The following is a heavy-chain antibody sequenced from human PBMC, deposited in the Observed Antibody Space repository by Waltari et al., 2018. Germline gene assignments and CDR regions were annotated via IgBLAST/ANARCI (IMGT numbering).Heavy chain of an antibody. CDR3: AIDPSGSYPGDY. D-gene: IGHD1-26*01. Sequence: EVKLVEFGGGLFQPGGSLRLSCAVSGFTVSTSYMTWVRQAPGKGLDWLSVMNRCSRTDYADAVKGRFTISRDNSKTTLYLEMNSLRAEDTAVYYCAIDPSGSYPGDYWGQGTLVTVSS. V-gene: IGHV3-53*01. CDR2: MNRCSRT. CDR1: GFTVSTSY. J-gene: IGHJ4*02.